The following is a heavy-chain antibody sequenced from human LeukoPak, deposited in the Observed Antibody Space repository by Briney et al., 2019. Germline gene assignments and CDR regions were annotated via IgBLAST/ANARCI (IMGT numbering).Heavy chain of an antibody. Sequence: PGGSLRLSCAASGLTVSGNSMSWVRQAPGKGLEWVSSISSSSSYIYYADSVKGRFTISRDNAKNSLYLQMNSLRAEDTAVYYCARDPYDFWSGYYGPGDYWGQGTLVTVSS. V-gene: IGHV3-21*01. J-gene: IGHJ4*02. CDR3: ARDPYDFWSGYYGPGDY. CDR1: GLTVSGNS. CDR2: ISSSSSYI. D-gene: IGHD3-3*01.